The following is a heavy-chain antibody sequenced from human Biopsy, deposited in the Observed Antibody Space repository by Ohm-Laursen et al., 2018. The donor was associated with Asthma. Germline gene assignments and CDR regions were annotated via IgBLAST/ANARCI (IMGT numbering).Heavy chain of an antibody. CDR1: GLSSRGYY. CDR2: SDHRGNT. Sequence: GTLSLTCSMYGLSSRGYYWTWIRHPPGKGLEWIGESDHRGNTNTNPTLKSRVTISKDKSAKKFSLKMRSVTAADTAIYYCARGPEWSGLDIWGQGTTVTVSS. CDR3: ARGPEWSGLDI. J-gene: IGHJ6*02. D-gene: IGHD3-3*01. V-gene: IGHV4-34*01.